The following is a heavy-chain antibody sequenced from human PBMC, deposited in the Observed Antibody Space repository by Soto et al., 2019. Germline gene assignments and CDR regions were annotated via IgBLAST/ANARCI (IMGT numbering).Heavy chain of an antibody. D-gene: IGHD3-3*01. CDR2: IKQDGSEK. V-gene: IGHV3-7*03. Sequence: PGGCLRLSCAASGFTFSSYWMSWVRQAPGKGLEWVANIKQDGSEKYYVDSVKGRFTISRDNAKNSLYLQMNSLRAEDTAVYYCARDSYYDFWSGYYGRYDYWGQGTMVTVSS. CDR1: GFTFSSYW. CDR3: ARDSYYDFWSGYYGRYDY. J-gene: IGHJ4*02.